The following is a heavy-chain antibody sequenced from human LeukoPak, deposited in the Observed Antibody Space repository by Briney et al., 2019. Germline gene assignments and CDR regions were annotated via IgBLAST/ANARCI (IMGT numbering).Heavy chain of an antibody. D-gene: IGHD6-6*01. J-gene: IGHJ4*02. CDR3: VKVLSSAPGASFDY. V-gene: IGHV3-23*01. CDR1: GFTFSSYA. Sequence: GGSLRLSCAASGFTFSSYAMGWVRQAPGKGLEWVSGISGSGGSTYYADSVKGRFTISRDNSKNTLYLQMNSLRAEDTAVYYCVKVLSSAPGASFDYWGQGTLVTVSS. CDR2: ISGSGGST.